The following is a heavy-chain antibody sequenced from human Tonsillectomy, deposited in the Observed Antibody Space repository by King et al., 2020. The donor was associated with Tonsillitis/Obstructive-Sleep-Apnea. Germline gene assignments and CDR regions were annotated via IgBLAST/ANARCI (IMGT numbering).Heavy chain of an antibody. CDR1: GFTFRGDA. J-gene: IGHJ5*02. D-gene: IGHD3-3*01. Sequence: VQLVESGGGVVQPGRSLRLSCAASGFTFRGDAIHWVRQAPGKGPERVAVISYDGSKKYYADSVKGRFTISRDNSKNTLYLQMNSLRAEDTAVYYCARDSRITIFGVVPRGWFDPWGQGTLVTVSS. CDR2: ISYDGSKK. CDR3: ARDSRITIFGVVPRGWFDP. V-gene: IGHV3-30*01.